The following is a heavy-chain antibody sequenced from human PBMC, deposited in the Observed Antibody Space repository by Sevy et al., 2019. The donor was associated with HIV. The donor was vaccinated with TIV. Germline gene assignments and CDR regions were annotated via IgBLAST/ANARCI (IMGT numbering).Heavy chain of an antibody. CDR1: GYTFTGYY. CDR3: ARDLEPDIVVVPAAIGDYYYYGMDV. V-gene: IGHV1-2*02. D-gene: IGHD2-2*02. Sequence: ASVKVSCKASGYTFTGYYMHWVRQAPGQGLEWMGWINPNSGCTNYAQKFQGRVTMTRDTSISTAYMELSRLGSDDTAVYYGARDLEPDIVVVPAAIGDYYYYGMDVWGQGTTVTVSS. CDR2: INPNSGCT. J-gene: IGHJ6*02.